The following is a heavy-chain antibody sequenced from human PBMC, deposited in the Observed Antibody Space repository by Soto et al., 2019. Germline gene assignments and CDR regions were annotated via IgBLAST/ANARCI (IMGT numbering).Heavy chain of an antibody. J-gene: IGHJ4*02. Sequence: EVQLVESGGGLVKPGGSLRLSCAASGFTFSNAWMSWVRQAPGKGLEWVGRIKSKTDGGTTDYAAPVKGRFTISRDDSKNTLYLQMNSLKTEDTAVYYCTTDYRGSYTEYYFDYWGQGTLVTVSS. CDR3: TTDYRGSYTEYYFDY. CDR2: IKSKTDGGTT. D-gene: IGHD1-26*01. V-gene: IGHV3-15*01. CDR1: GFTFSNAW.